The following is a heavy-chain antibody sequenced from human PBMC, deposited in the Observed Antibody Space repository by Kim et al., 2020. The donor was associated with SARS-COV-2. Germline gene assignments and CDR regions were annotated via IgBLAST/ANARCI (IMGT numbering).Heavy chain of an antibody. CDR1: GFTFSSYG. J-gene: IGHJ4*02. Sequence: GGSLRLSCAASGFTFSSYGVHWVRQAPGKGLEWVAVISKDGTYKYYADSVKGRFIISRDNSKNMLYLQMNSLRAEDTAMYYCAKDHGEIVAPPGDFWGQGTLVTVSS. D-gene: IGHD5-12*01. CDR2: ISKDGTYK. V-gene: IGHV3-30*18. CDR3: AKDHGEIVAPPGDF.